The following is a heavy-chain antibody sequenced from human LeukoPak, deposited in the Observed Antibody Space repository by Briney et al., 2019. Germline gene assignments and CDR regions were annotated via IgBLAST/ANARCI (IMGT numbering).Heavy chain of an antibody. D-gene: IGHD3-3*01. CDR3: AREGYDFWSGYYTGANWFDP. CDR1: GYIFTGYY. J-gene: IGHJ5*02. CDR2: INPNSGDT. V-gene: IGHV1-2*02. Sequence: ASVKASCKASGYIFTGYYMHWVRQAPGQGLEWMGWINPNSGDTNYAQKFQGRVTMTRDTSIGTAYMELSRLRSDDAAVYYCAREGYDFWSGYYTGANWFDPWGQGTLVTVSS.